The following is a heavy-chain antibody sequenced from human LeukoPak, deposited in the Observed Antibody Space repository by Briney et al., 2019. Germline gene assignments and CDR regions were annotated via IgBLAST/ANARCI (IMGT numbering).Heavy chain of an antibody. Sequence: ASVKISSKVSGYTSTDYYMHWVQQAPGKGLEWMGLVDPEDGETIYAEKFQGRVTITADTSTDTAYMELSSLRSEDTAVYYCATDLSHSSGYHNNWFDPWGQGTLVTVSP. J-gene: IGHJ5*02. CDR2: VDPEDGET. CDR3: ATDLSHSSGYHNNWFDP. V-gene: IGHV1-69-2*01. CDR1: GYTSTDYY. D-gene: IGHD3-22*01.